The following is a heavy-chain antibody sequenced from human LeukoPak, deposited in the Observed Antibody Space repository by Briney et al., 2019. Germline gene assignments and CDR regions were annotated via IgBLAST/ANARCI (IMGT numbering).Heavy chain of an antibody. CDR1: GFTFSSYA. CDR3: AKAPVFTVVTTADY. D-gene: IGHD4-23*01. J-gene: IGHJ4*02. Sequence: GGSLRLSCAASGFTFSSYAMSWVRQAPGNGLEWVSTISGSGGSTYYADSVKGRFTISRDNSKNTLYLQMNSLRAEDTAVYYCAKAPVFTVVTTADYWGQGTLVTVSS. CDR2: ISGSGGST. V-gene: IGHV3-23*01.